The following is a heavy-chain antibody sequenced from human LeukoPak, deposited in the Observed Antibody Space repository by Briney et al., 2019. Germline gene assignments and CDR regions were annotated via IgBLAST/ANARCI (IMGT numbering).Heavy chain of an antibody. J-gene: IGHJ4*02. Sequence: PGGSLRLSCLASGSSFNRFAMHWVRQAPGKGLEWVAFIRYDGSNKYYADSVKGRFTISRDNSKNTLYLQMNSLRAEDTAVYYCAKELRYFENDDYWGQGTLVTVSS. V-gene: IGHV3-30*02. D-gene: IGHD3-9*01. CDR3: AKELRYFENDDY. CDR1: GSSFNRFA. CDR2: IRYDGSNK.